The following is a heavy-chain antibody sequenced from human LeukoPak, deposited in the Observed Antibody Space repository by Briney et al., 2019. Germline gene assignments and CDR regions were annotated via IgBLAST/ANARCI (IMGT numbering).Heavy chain of an antibody. J-gene: IGHJ3*02. CDR1: GFTFSDYY. V-gene: IGHV3-11*04. CDR2: ISSSGSTI. Sequence: SGGSLRLSCAASGFTFSDYYMSWIRQAPGKGLEWVSYISSSGSTIYYADSVKGRFTISRDNAKNSLYLQMNSLRAEDTAVYYCARVYMRKSEAFDIWGQGTMVTVSS. CDR3: ARVYMRKSEAFDI. D-gene: IGHD2-2*02.